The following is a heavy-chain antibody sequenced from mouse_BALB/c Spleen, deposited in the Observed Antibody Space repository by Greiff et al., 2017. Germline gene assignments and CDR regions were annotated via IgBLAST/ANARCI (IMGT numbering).Heavy chain of an antibody. J-gene: IGHJ3*01. V-gene: IGHV5-12-1*01. D-gene: IGHD2-4*01. CDR2: ISSGGGST. CDR3: ARHHDYDRFAY. Sequence: DVQLVESGGGLVKPGGSLKLSCAASGFAFSSYDMSWVRQTPEKRLEWVAYISSGGGSTYYPDTVKGRFTISRDNAKNTLYLQMSSLKSEDTAMYYCARHHDYDRFAYWGQGTLVTVSA. CDR1: GFAFSSYD.